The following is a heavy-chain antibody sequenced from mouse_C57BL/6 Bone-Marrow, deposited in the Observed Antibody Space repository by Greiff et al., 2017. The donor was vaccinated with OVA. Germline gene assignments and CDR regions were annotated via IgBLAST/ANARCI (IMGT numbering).Heavy chain of an antibody. V-gene: IGHV5-17*01. D-gene: IGHD1-2*01. J-gene: IGHJ1*03. CDR1: GFTFSDYG. CDR3: ARGRDGRYWYFDV. CDR2: ISSGSSTI. Sequence: EVKLVESGGGLVKPGGSLKLSCAASGFTFSDYGMHWVRQAPEKGLEWVAYISSGSSTIYSADTVKGRFTISRDNAKNTLFLQMTSLRSEDTAMYYCARGRDGRYWYFDVWGTGTTVTVSS.